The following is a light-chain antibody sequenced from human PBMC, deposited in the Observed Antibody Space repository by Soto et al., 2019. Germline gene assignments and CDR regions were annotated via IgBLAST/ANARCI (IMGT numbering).Light chain of an antibody. CDR1: QSVSYY. CDR3: QQNKDWPGT. CDR2: DAS. Sequence: EILMTQSPATLSVSPGERVTFSCRASQSVSYYLAWYQQKPGQAPRLLIYDASTRATGIPVRFSGSGFGTEFTLTISSLQSEDFGVYYCQQNKDWPGTFGQGTKVEIK. J-gene: IGKJ1*01. V-gene: IGKV3-15*01.